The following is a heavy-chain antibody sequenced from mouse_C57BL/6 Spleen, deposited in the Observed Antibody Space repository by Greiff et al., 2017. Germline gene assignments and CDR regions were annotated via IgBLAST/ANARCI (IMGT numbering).Heavy chain of an antibody. V-gene: IGHV14-2*01. CDR2: IDPEDGEP. CDR3: ARATVVDFDY. D-gene: IGHD1-1*01. Sequence: VQLQQSGAELVKPGASVKLSCTASGFNIKDYYMHWVKQRTEQGLEWIGRIDPEDGEPKYAPKFQGKATITADTSSNTAYLQLSSLTSEDTAVYYCARATVVDFDYWGQGTTLTVSS. CDR1: GFNIKDYY. J-gene: IGHJ2*01.